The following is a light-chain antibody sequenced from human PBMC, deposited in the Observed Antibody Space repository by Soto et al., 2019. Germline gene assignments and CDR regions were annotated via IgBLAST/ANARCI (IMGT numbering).Light chain of an antibody. Sequence: IQLTQSPSTLSASVGDRVTITCRASQSISSWLAWYQQKPGKAPKLLIYKASRLEIGVPSRFSGSGSGTEFTLTISSLQPDDFATYYGHQYNSYLYTFGQGTKLEIK. CDR2: KAS. CDR1: QSISSW. J-gene: IGKJ2*01. V-gene: IGKV1-5*03. CDR3: HQYNSYLYT.